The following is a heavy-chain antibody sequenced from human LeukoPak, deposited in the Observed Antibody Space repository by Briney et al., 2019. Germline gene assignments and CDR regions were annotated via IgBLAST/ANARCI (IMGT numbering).Heavy chain of an antibody. CDR2: T. CDR3: ARGGNVDYGDWFDP. J-gene: IGHJ5*02. Sequence: TRYSPSFQGQVTISADKSISTAYLQWSSLKASDTAMYYCARGGNVDYGDWFDPWGQGTLVTVSS. D-gene: IGHD4-17*01. V-gene: IGHV5-51*01.